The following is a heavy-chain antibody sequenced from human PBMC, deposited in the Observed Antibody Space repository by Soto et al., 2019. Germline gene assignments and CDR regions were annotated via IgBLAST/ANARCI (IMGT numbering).Heavy chain of an antibody. Sequence: ASVKVSCKASGYTFTSYAMHWVRQAPGQRLEWMGWINAGNGNTKYSQKFQGRVTMTTDTSTSTAYMELRSLRSDDTAVYYCARVKSDFWSGYYGTLDAFDIWGQGTMVTVSS. D-gene: IGHD3-3*01. CDR3: ARVKSDFWSGYYGTLDAFDI. V-gene: IGHV1-3*01. CDR2: INAGNGNT. CDR1: GYTFTSYA. J-gene: IGHJ3*02.